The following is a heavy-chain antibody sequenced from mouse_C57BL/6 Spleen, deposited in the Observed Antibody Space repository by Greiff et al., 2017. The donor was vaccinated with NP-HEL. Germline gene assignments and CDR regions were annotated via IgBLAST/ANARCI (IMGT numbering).Heavy chain of an antibody. V-gene: IGHV10-1*01. J-gene: IGHJ4*01. CDR2: IRSTSNNYAT. Sequence: EVQLVESGGGLVQPKGSLKLSCAASGFSFNTYAMNWVRQAPGKGLEWVARIRSTSNNYATYYADSVKDRLTISRDDSESMLYLQMNNLKTEDTAMYYWVRHSPCYAMDYWGQGTSVTVSS. CDR3: VRHSPCYAMDY. D-gene: IGHD6-2*01. CDR1: GFSFNTYA.